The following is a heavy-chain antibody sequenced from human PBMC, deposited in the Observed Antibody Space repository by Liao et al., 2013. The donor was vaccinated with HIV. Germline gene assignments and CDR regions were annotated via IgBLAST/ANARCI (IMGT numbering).Heavy chain of an antibody. D-gene: IGHD5-24*01. Sequence: QVQLQESGPGLVKPLEILSLTCTVSNASVSSYYWSWIRLPAGKQLEWIGRIYSSGTTNYNPSLQSRVRMSVDTSKNQVSLQMNSMTAADTGVYYCARVGMTTITGYYYYIDVWGKGTTVTVSS. CDR1: NASVSSYY. CDR2: IYSSGTT. CDR3: ARVGMTTITGYYYYIDV. V-gene: IGHV4-4*07. J-gene: IGHJ6*03.